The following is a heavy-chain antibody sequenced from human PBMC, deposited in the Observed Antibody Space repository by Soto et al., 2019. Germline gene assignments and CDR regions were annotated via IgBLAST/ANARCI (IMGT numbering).Heavy chain of an antibody. Sequence: QLQLQESGPGLVRPSETLSLTCTVSGGSISTSRCYWAWIRQPPGKGLEWIGSIDYSGSTYYNPSLKSRVAITVDTSKNQFSLKLSSVPAADTAVYYCARPILGYSSGWFYWGQGTLVTVSS. CDR1: GGSISTSRCY. D-gene: IGHD6-19*01. CDR3: ARPILGYSSGWFY. CDR2: IDYSGST. V-gene: IGHV4-39*01. J-gene: IGHJ4*02.